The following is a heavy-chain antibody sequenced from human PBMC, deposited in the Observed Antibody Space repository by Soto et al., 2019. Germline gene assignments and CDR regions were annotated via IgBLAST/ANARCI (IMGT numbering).Heavy chain of an antibody. CDR3: GRQFDSSGYYYQGGFGAFNI. CDR1: GGTFSSYA. V-gene: IGHV1-69*01. D-gene: IGHD3-22*01. J-gene: IGHJ3*02. Sequence: QVQLVQSGAEVKKPGSSVKVSCKASGGTFSSYAISWVRQAPGQGLEWMGGIIPIFGTANYAQKFQGRVTITADESTCTTYMDLSRRRSEDTGVDYCGRQFDSSGYYYQGGFGAFNIWGQGTMVTVSS. CDR2: IIPIFGTA.